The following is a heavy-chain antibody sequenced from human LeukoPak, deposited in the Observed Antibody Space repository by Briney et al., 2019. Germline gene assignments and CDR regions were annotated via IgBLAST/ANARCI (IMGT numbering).Heavy chain of an antibody. J-gene: IGHJ5*02. Sequence: GGSLRLSCAASGFRFSNHWMHWVRQAPGKGLVWVSRIDSGGSATAYAASVKGRSTVSRDNAKNTLYLQMDSLRVDDTAVYYCEREDEDHVWGNYDSGPRFAPWGQGPLVSVSS. D-gene: IGHD3-16*01. CDR1: GFRFSNHW. CDR3: EREDEDHVWGNYDSGPRFAP. CDR2: IDSGGSAT. V-gene: IGHV3-74*01.